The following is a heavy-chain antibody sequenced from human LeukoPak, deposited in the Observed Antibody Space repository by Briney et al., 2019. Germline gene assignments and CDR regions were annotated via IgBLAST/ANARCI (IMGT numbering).Heavy chain of an antibody. Sequence: PSETLSLTCTVSGGSISSSSYYWGWIRQPPGKGLEWIGSIYSSGSTHYNPSLKSRVTISVDTSKNQFSLKLSSVTAADTAVYYCARRWLQFGVIDYWGQGTLVTVSS. J-gene: IGHJ4*02. V-gene: IGHV4-39*07. D-gene: IGHD5-24*01. CDR1: GGSISSSSYY. CDR2: IYSSGST. CDR3: ARRWLQFGVIDY.